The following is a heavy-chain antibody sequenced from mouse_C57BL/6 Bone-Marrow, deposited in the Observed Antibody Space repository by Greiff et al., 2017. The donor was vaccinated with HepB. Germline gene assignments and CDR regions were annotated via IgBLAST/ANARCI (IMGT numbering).Heavy chain of an antibody. CDR1: GYTFTDYN. V-gene: IGHV1-18*01. CDR3: ARRGFYYYGSSCPYWYFDV. CDR2: INPNNGGT. D-gene: IGHD1-1*01. J-gene: IGHJ1*03. Sequence: EVQLQQSGPELVKPGASVKIPCKASGYTFTDYNMDWVKQSHGKSLEWIGDINPNNGGTIYNQKFKGKATLTVDKSSSTAYMELRSLTSEDTAVYYCARRGFYYYGSSCPYWYFDVWGTGTTVTVSS.